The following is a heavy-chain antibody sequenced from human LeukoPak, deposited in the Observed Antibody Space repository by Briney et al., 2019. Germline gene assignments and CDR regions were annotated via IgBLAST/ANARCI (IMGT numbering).Heavy chain of an antibody. Sequence: GALRLSCAASGFTFSSYGMSWVRQAPGKGLEWVSAISGSGGSTYYADSVKGRFTISRDNSKNTLYLQMNSLRAEDTAVYYCAKAIWFGELSVDYWGQGTLVTVSS. CDR3: AKAIWFGELSVDY. J-gene: IGHJ4*02. CDR1: GFTFSSYG. D-gene: IGHD3-10*01. V-gene: IGHV3-23*01. CDR2: ISGSGGST.